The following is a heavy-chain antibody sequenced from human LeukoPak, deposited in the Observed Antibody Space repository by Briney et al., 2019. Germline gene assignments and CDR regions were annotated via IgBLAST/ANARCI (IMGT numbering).Heavy chain of an antibody. CDR2: INPSGGST. CDR1: GYTFTSYY. V-gene: IGHV1-46*01. D-gene: IGHD6-19*01. CDR3: ARETAVAGYFDY. J-gene: IGHJ4*02. Sequence: ASVKVSCKASGYTFTSYYMHWVRQAPGQGLEWVGIINPSGGSTSYAQKFQGRVTMTRDTSTSTVYMELSSLRSEDTAVYYCARETAVAGYFDYWGQGTLVTVSS.